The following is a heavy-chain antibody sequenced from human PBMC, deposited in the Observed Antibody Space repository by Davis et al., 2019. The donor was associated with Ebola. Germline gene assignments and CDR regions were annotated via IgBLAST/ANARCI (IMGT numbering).Heavy chain of an antibody. V-gene: IGHV2-70*04. J-gene: IGHJ6*02. CDR1: GFSLSTSGMR. CDR2: IDWDDDK. CDR3: ARELSIAARPVYYYYGMDV. Sequence: SGPTLVKPTQTLTLPCTFSGFSLSTSGMRVSWIRQPPGKALEWLARIDWDDDKFYSTSLKTRLTISKDTSKNQVVLTMTNMDPVDTATYYCARELSIAARPVYYYYGMDVWGQGTTVTVSS. D-gene: IGHD6-6*01.